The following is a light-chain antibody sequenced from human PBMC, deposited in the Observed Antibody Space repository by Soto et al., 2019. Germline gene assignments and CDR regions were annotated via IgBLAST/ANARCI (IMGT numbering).Light chain of an antibody. CDR2: RAS. CDR1: ESINNW. J-gene: IGKJ1*01. CDR3: QQYNGYSRT. Sequence: DIQMTQSPSTLSASVGDRVTITCRASESINNWLAWYQHKPGKAPKLLIYRASTLESGVPSRFSGSGSGTEFTLTISSLQPDDFATYYCQQYNGYSRTFGRGTKVEIK. V-gene: IGKV1-5*03.